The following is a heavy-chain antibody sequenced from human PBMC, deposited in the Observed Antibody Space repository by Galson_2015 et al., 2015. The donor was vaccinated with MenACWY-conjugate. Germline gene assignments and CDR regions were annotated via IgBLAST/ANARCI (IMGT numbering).Heavy chain of an antibody. CDR1: GFNFNTYW. Sequence: SLRLSCAASGFNFNTYWMTWVHQAPGKGLEWVANIRGDGSVTHYADSATGRFTISRDNTKNSLYLQMNSLRAEDTAAYYCARDLAPYISVWYDAFDIWGQGTMLIVSS. V-gene: IGHV3-7*03. D-gene: IGHD3-3*02. CDR3: ARDLAPYISVWYDAFDI. CDR2: IRGDGSVT. J-gene: IGHJ3*02.